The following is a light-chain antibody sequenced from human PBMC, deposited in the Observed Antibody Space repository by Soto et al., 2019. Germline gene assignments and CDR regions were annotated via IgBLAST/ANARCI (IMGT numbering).Light chain of an antibody. Sequence: QSVLTQPPSASGTPGQRVTISCSGSSSNIGSKTVNWYQQLPGTVPKLRIYNSYQRPSGVPDRFSGSKSGTLDSLAISGLQSEDEADYYCAAWEASLNGYVFGAGTKLTVL. V-gene: IGLV1-44*01. J-gene: IGLJ1*01. CDR3: AAWEASLNGYV. CDR1: SSNIGSKT. CDR2: NSY.